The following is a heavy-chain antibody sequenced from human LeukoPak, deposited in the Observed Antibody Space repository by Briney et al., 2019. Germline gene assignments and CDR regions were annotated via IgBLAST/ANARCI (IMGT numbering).Heavy chain of an antibody. D-gene: IGHD2-2*01. Sequence: SETLSLTCTVSGGSISSYYWSWIRQPPGKGLEWTGEINHSGSTNYNPSLKSRVTISVHTSKNQFSLKLSSVTAADTAVYYCAKRYCSSTTCYDDRGAFDYWGQGTLVTVSS. CDR1: GGSISSYY. CDR2: INHSGST. CDR3: AKRYCSSTTCYDDRGAFDY. J-gene: IGHJ4*02. V-gene: IGHV4-34*01.